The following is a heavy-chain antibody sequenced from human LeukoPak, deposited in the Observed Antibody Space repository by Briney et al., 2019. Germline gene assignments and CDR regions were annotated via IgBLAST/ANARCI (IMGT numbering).Heavy chain of an antibody. V-gene: IGHV3-23*01. CDR1: GFTFSSYA. CDR3: AKGTKRGHSSGWYYYYYYMDV. D-gene: IGHD6-19*01. J-gene: IGHJ6*03. Sequence: PGGSLRLSCAASGFTFSSYAMSWVRQAPGKGLEWVSAISVGGGSTYYADSVKGRFTISRDNSKNTLYLQMNSLRAEDTAVYYCAKGTKRGHSSGWYYYYYYMDVWGKGTTVTVSS. CDR2: ISVGGGST.